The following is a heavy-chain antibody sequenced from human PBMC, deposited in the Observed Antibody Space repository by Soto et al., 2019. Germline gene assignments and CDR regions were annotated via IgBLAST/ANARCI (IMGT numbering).Heavy chain of an antibody. D-gene: IGHD2-21*02. CDR3: ARDLWGYCGTDCYPLDV. Sequence: SETLSHTCTVAGGSISSYYWSWIRQPPGKGLEWIGYLYNAGSTIYNPSLKSRVTISVDMSQNQFSLNLNYVTAADTAVYYCARDLWGYCGTDCYPLDVWGQGTTVTVSS. CDR2: LYNAGST. V-gene: IGHV4-59*01. J-gene: IGHJ6*02. CDR1: GGSISSYY.